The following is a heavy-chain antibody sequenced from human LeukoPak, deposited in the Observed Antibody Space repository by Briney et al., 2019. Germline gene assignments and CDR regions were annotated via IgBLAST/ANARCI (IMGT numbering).Heavy chain of an antibody. J-gene: IGHJ4*02. CDR3: ARDLYGDXXGY. CDR1: GGSISSYY. D-gene: IGHD4-17*01. Sequence: SETLSLTCTVSGGSISSYYWSWIRQPPGKGLEWIGYIYYSGSTNYNPSLKSRVTISVDTSRNQFSLKLSSVTAADTAVYYCARDLYGDXXGYXXXGTXVTVSS. CDR2: IYYSGST. V-gene: IGHV4-59*01.